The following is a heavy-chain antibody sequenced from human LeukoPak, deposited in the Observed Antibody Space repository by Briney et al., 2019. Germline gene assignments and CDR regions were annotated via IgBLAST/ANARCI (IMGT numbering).Heavy chain of an antibody. CDR3: AKESGSSVTYYYYMNV. CDR2: IRSDGSNK. Sequence: GGSLRLSCAASGFTFNNYGMHWVRQAPGKGLEWVAFIRSDGSNKYYADSVKGRFTISRDNSKNTLYLQMNSLRIEDTAVYYCAKESGSSVTYYYYMNVWGKGTTVTVSS. J-gene: IGHJ6*03. V-gene: IGHV3-30*02. D-gene: IGHD6-25*01. CDR1: GFTFNNYG.